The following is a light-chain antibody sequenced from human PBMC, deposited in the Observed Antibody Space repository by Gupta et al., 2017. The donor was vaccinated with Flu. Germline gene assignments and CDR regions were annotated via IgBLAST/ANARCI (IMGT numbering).Light chain of an antibody. CDR2: GAS. V-gene: IGKV3-20*01. CDR3: QQYDT. J-gene: IGKJ2*01. CDR1: QSVSSRY. Sequence: LSPGERATLSCRASQSVSSRYLAWYQQKPGQAPRLLIYGASSRATGIPDSFSGSGSGTDFTLTISRLEPEDFAVYYCQQYDTFGQGTKLEIK.